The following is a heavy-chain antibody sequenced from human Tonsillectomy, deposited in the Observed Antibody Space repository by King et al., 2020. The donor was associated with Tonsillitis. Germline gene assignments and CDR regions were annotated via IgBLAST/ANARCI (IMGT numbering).Heavy chain of an antibody. J-gene: IGHJ4*02. D-gene: IGHD3-3*01. V-gene: IGHV4-34*01. Sequence: VQLQQWGARLLKPSETLSLTCAVYGGSFSGYSWSWIRQPPGKGLEWMGEISHSGHTNYSPSLKSRVTMSVDTSRNQFSLELKSVTAADTAVYYCARGFYSDFWSGSSFYFDFWGQGSLVTVSS. CDR3: ARGFYSDFWSGSSFYFDF. CDR2: ISHSGHT. CDR1: GGSFSGYS.